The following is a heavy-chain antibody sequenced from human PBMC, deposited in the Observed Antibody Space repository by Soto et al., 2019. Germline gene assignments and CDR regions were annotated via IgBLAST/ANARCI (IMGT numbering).Heavy chain of an antibody. CDR2: ISGSGGST. CDR3: AKEKGAYDYDSSGYYGPDAFDI. CDR1: GFTFSSYA. D-gene: IGHD3-22*01. Sequence: GGSLRLSCAASGFTFSSYAMSWVRQAPGKGLEWVSAISGSGGSTYYADSVKGRFTIARDNSKNTLYLQMNSLRAEDTAVYYCAKEKGAYDYDSSGYYGPDAFDIWGQGTMVTVSS. V-gene: IGHV3-23*01. J-gene: IGHJ3*02.